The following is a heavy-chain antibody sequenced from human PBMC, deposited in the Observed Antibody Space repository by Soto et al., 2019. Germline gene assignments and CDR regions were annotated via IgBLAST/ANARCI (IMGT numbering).Heavy chain of an antibody. D-gene: IGHD6-13*01. CDR3: ANAQWSSSSGGW. CDR2: ISGSGGST. J-gene: IGHJ4*02. V-gene: IGHV3-23*01. Sequence: EVQLLESGGGLVQPGGSLRLSCAASGFTFSSYAMSWVRQAPGKGLEWVSAISGSGGSTYYADSVKGRFTISRDNSKNTLYLQMNSLRAEDTAVYYCANAQWSSSSGGWWGQGTLVTVSS. CDR1: GFTFSSYA.